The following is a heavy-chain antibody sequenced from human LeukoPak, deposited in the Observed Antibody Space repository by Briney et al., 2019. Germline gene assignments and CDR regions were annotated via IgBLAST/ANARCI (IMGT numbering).Heavy chain of an antibody. CDR1: GFTFSSYS. CDR3: ARETYYYDSSGYYQPGGYYMDV. CDR2: ISSSSSYI. V-gene: IGHV3-21*01. D-gene: IGHD3-22*01. J-gene: IGHJ6*03. Sequence: GGSLRLSCAASGFTFSSYSMNWVRQAPGKGLEWVSSISSSSSYIYYADSVKGRFTISRDNAKNSLYLQMNSLRAEDTAVYYCARETYYYDSSGYYQPGGYYMDVWGKGTTVTVSS.